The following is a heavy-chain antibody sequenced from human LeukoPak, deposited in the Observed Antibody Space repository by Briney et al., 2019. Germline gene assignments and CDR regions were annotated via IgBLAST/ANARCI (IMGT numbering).Heavy chain of an antibody. CDR3: ARQRSLTFNWFDP. J-gene: IGHJ5*02. D-gene: IGHD3-10*01. V-gene: IGHV4-34*01. CDR2: INHSGST. Sequence: SETLSLTCAVYGGSFSGYYWSWIRQPPGKGLEWIGEINHSGSTNYNPSLKSRVTISVDTSKNQFSLKLSSVTAADTAVYYCARQRSLTFNWFDPWGQGTLVTVSS. CDR1: GGSFSGYY.